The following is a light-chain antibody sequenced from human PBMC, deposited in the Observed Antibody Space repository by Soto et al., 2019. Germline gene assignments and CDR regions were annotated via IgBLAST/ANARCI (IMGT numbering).Light chain of an antibody. Sequence: DIVMTQSPDSLSVSLGERATINCKSSQSALYSSNNKNYLAWYQQKPGQPPKLLIYWASTREFGVPDRFSGSGSGTDFTLTISSLQAEDVAVYYCQQYYSTPFSFGGGTKVDIK. CDR3: QQYYSTPFS. V-gene: IGKV4-1*01. CDR2: WAS. J-gene: IGKJ4*01. CDR1: QSALYSSNNKNY.